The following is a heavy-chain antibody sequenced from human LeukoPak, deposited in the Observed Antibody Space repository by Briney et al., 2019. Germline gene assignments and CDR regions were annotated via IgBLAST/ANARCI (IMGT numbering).Heavy chain of an antibody. D-gene: IGHD6-13*01. J-gene: IGHJ4*02. CDR3: ATESKRYSSPDY. CDR2: FDPEDGET. V-gene: IGHV1-24*01. CDR1: GYTLTELS. Sequence: ASVKVSCKVSGYTLTELSMHWVRQAPGKGLEWMGSFDPEDGETIYAQKFQGRVTMTEDTSTDTAYMELSSLRSEDTAVYYCATESKRYSSPDYWGQGTLVTVSS.